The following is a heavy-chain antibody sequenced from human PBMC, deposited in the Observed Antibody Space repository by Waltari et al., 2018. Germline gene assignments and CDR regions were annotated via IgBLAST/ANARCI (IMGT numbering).Heavy chain of an antibody. J-gene: IGHJ6*03. CDR3: ARDGGFYYMDV. CDR2: INGGTGNT. Sequence: QVQLVQSGAEMKKPGASVRVSCTASGFTFTTYPFHWVRQAPGQSLVWMGWINGGTGNTKSSQRFQARVTLSRDTSANTVYMELSSLTSEDTAVYYCARDGGFYYMDVWGTGTTVIVSS. V-gene: IGHV1-3*01. CDR1: GFTFTTYP. D-gene: IGHD6-25*01.